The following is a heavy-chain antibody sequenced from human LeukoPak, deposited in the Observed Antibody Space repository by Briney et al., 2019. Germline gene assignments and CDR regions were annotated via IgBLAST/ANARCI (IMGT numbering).Heavy chain of an antibody. V-gene: IGHV4-31*03. CDR3: ARTYGSSGLGYFDL. D-gene: IGHD6-13*01. CDR1: GGSISSGGYY. Sequence: SQTLSLTCTVSGGSISSGGYYWSWIRQHPGKGLEWIGYIYYSGSTYYNPSLKSRVTISVDTSKNQFSLKLSSVTAADTAVYYCARTYGSSGLGYFDLWGRGTLVTVSS. CDR2: IYYSGST. J-gene: IGHJ2*01.